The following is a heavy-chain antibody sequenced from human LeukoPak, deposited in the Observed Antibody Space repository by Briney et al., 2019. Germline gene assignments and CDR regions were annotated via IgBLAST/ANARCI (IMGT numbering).Heavy chain of an antibody. CDR2: ISGSGDNT. CDR3: AKGSYYDSSGSFYFDY. CDR1: GFTFSSYA. D-gene: IGHD3-22*01. Sequence: GGSLRLSCAASGFTFSSYAMSWVRQAPGKGLEWVSGISGSGDNTYYADSVKGRLTISRDNSKNTLYVQVNSQGTEDTAAYYCAKGSYYDSSGSFYFDYWGQGTLVTVSS. V-gene: IGHV3-23*01. J-gene: IGHJ4*02.